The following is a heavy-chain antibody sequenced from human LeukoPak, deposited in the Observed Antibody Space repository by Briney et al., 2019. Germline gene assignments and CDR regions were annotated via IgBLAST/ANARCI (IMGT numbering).Heavy chain of an antibody. V-gene: IGHV4-59*08. D-gene: IGHD5-24*01. CDR1: GGSMSYYY. J-gene: IGHJ4*02. CDR3: ARHESKDGYRGFDY. Sequence: SETLSLTCTVPGGSMSYYYWSWIRQPPGKGLEWIGYIYHSGSTNYNPSLKSRVTISVDRSKKLFSLSLSSMTAADTAVYYCARHESKDGYRGFDYWGQGTLVTVSS. CDR2: IYHSGST.